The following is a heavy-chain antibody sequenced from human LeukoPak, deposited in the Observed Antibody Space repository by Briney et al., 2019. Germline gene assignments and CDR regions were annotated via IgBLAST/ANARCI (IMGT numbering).Heavy chain of an antibody. Sequence: GGSLRLSCVASGFTFSSYSMIWVRQAPGKGLEWVSFISGSSSFIYNADSVKGRFTVSRDNAKNSLYLQMNNLRAEDTAVYYCARGLPTVTTVHFRDSWGQGILVTVSS. J-gene: IGHJ5*01. CDR2: ISGSSSFI. V-gene: IGHV3-21*01. CDR1: GFTFSSYS. D-gene: IGHD4-17*01. CDR3: ARGLPTVTTVHFRDS.